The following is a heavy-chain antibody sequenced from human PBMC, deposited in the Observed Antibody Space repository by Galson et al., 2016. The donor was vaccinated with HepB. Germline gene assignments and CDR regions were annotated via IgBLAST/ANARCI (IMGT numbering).Heavy chain of an antibody. J-gene: IGHJ4*02. Sequence: SLRLSCAASAFTFSSHAMHWVRQAPGKGLEWVAYISYDGSKKDYTDSVKGRFAISRDNAKNTLYLQMSSLRAEDTAVYYCARDDDYVWGTYRYTRTVPQYYFDYWGQGTLVTVSS. V-gene: IGHV3-30*09. CDR1: AFTFSSHA. CDR3: ARDDDYVWGTYRYTRTVPQYYFDY. D-gene: IGHD3-16*02. CDR2: ISYDGSKK.